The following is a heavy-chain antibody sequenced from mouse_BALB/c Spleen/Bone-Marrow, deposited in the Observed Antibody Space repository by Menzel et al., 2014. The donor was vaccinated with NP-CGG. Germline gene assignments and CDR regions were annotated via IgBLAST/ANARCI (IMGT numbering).Heavy chain of an antibody. CDR2: INPGSGAT. Sequence: QVQLQQPGAELVRPGTSVKVSCKASGYAFTNYLIEWVKQRPGQGLEWIGVINPGSGATDYNEKFKGKATLTADKSSSTAYMHLSSLTSDDSAVYFCAREHGGYWGQGTSVTVSS. CDR3: AREHGGY. V-gene: IGHV1-54*01. CDR1: GYAFTNYL. J-gene: IGHJ4*01.